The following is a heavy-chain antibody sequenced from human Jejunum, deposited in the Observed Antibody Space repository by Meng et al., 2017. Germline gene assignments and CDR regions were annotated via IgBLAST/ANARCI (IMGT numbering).Heavy chain of an antibody. Sequence: QVHLVEAGAEMKKAGASVKVSCKASGYSFTTYAIHWVRQAPGQGLEWMGWINVDTGDTRYSQKFQGRLTITRDTSASTAYLELSSLTSEDTAVYYCARNTVGTTTLDYWGQGTLVTVSS. D-gene: IGHD1-26*01. CDR3: ARNTVGTTTLDY. CDR1: GYSFTTYA. J-gene: IGHJ4*02. CDR2: INVDTGDT. V-gene: IGHV1-3*01.